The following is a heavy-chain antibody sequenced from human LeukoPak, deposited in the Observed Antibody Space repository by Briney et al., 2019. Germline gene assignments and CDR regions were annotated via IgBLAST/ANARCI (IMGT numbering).Heavy chain of an antibody. CDR2: INHRGST. CDR3: ASLILIAAGSDF. D-gene: IGHD6-13*01. Sequence: SETLSLTCAVSGGSFSNLYWSWIRQPPGKGLEWIGEINHRGSTTYNPSLKSRVTISIDTSKNQFSLQLSSVTAADTAVYYCASLILIAAGSDFWGQGNLVTVSS. CDR1: GGSFSNLY. V-gene: IGHV4-34*01. J-gene: IGHJ4*02.